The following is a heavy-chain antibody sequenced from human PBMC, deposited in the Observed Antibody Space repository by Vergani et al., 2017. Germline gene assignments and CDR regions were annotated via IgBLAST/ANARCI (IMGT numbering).Heavy chain of an antibody. J-gene: IGHJ4*02. CDR1: GFTFSDYY. CDR3: AKSRGGLVVPALGELDF. CDR2: ISYDGSSK. V-gene: IGHV3-30*18. Sequence: VQLLESGGGLVQPGGSLRLSCAASGFTFSDYYMSWIRQAPGKGLEWVAVISYDGSSKYYADSVKGRFTISRDNSKNTLYVQMNSLRAEDTAVFYCAKSRGGLVVPALGELDFWGQGTLVTVSS. D-gene: IGHD2-2*01.